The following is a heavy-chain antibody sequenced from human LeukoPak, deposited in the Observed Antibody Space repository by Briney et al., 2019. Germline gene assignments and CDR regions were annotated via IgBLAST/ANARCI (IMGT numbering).Heavy chain of an antibody. CDR1: GYTFSSYW. V-gene: IGHV5-51*01. CDR2: IYPDDSDT. CDR3: ARLAYCSNDVCYSNYYYSMDV. J-gene: IGHJ6*03. D-gene: IGHD2-8*01. Sequence: ESPKISLKGSGYTFSSYWIGWVRQMPGKGLEWMGIIYPDDSDTRYSPSFQGQVTISADKSISTAYPQWSSLKASDTAMYYCARLAYCSNDVCYSNYYYSMDVWGKGTTVTVSS.